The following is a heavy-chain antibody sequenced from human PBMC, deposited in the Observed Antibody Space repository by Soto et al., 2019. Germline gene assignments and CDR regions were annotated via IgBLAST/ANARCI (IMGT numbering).Heavy chain of an antibody. CDR1: GYTLTDLA. J-gene: IGHJ4*02. CDR3: ATRGTRWLQSPFDY. CDR2: FDPEDGET. D-gene: IGHD1-1*01. Sequence: QVPVVQSGAEVKKPGASVKVSCKVSGYTLTDLAMHWVRQAPGKGLEWVGGFDPEDGETIYAQKFQGRVTMTEDTSTDTAYMELSSLRSEDTAVYYCATRGTRWLQSPFDYWGQGTLVTVSS. V-gene: IGHV1-24*01.